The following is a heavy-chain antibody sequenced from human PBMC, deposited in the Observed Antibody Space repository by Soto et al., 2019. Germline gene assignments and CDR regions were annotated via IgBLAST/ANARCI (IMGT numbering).Heavy chain of an antibody. CDR1: GGTFNTYA. CDR3: TRSIGSGGVIGGFDY. J-gene: IGHJ4*02. CDR2: ILPMFDRP. Sequence: QVQLVQSETEVKKPGSAVRVSCKASGGTFNTYAMNWVRQAPGEGLEWMGGILPMFDRPRYAQKFQGRVTITVYEPTTTAYMELSSLRSDDTAVYYCTRSIGSGGVIGGFDYWGQGTLVTVSS. D-gene: IGHD3-16*02. V-gene: IGHV1-69*01.